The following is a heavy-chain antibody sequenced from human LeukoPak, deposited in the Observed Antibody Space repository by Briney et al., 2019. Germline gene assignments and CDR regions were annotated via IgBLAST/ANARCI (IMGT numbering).Heavy chain of an antibody. CDR2: INERGTDS. J-gene: IGHJ4*02. CDR1: GFTFSGHW. CDR3: ARLGPVTKDHYCDY. V-gene: IGHV3-74*03. Sequence: PGGSLRLSCTASGFTFSGHWIHWVRQAPGMGLVWVSRINERGTDSMYAESVKGRFTISRDNAKNSLNLQMNSLRGEDTAVYFCARLGPVTKDHYCDYWGQGTLVTVSS. D-gene: IGHD4-17*01.